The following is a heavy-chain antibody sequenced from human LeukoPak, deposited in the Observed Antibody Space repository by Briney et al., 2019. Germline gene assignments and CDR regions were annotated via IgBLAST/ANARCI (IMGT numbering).Heavy chain of an antibody. CDR2: INPSGGST. CDR1: GYTFTIYY. Sequence: GASVKVSCTASGYTFTIYYMHWVRQPPGQGLEWMGIINPSGGSTSYAQKFQGRVTMTRDTSTSTVYMELSSLRSEDTAVYYCARAGCSGGSCYENWFDPWGQGTLVTVSS. V-gene: IGHV1-46*01. CDR3: ARAGCSGGSCYENWFDP. D-gene: IGHD2-15*01. J-gene: IGHJ5*02.